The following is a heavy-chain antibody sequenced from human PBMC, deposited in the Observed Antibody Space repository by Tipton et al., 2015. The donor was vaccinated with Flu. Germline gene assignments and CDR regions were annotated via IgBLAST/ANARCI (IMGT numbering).Heavy chain of an antibody. J-gene: IGHJ4*02. CDR3: ARDSTLPGIAVAGNFDY. CDR2: TYYRSKWYN. D-gene: IGHD6-19*01. V-gene: IGHV6-1*01. CDR1: GDSVSSNSAA. Sequence: GLVKPSQTLSLTCAISGDSVSSNSAAWNWIRQSPSRGLEWLGRTYYRSKWYNDYAVSVKSRITINPDTSKNQFSLQLNSVTPEDTAVCYCARDSTLPGIAVAGNFDYWGQGTLVTVSS.